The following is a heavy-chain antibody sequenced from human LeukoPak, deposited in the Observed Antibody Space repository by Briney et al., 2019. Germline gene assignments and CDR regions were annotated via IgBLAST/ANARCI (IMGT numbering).Heavy chain of an antibody. CDR2: SFYSGRT. J-gene: IGHJ5*02. D-gene: IGHD4-17*01. Sequence: ASQTLSLTCNVSGGSISSGNYYWNWIRQHPGKGLEWIGYSFYSGRTDYNPSLKSRVAISLDTSKNQFSLNLNSVTAADTAVHFCARSSYGLNWFNPWAQETLVTVSS. V-gene: IGHV4-31*03. CDR3: ARSSYGLNWFNP. CDR1: GGSISSGNYY.